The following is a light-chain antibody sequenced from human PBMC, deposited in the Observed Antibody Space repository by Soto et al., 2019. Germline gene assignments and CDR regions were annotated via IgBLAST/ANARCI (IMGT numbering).Light chain of an antibody. CDR2: RVS. Sequence: DVVMTQSPLSLPVTLGQPASISCKSSQGLVYSDGNTYLNWFQQRPGKSPRRLIYRVSNRDSGVPERFSASGSDTDFTLKISMVEAEDGAVYYCMQGTHWPLTFGQGTKLEIK. J-gene: IGKJ2*01. CDR1: QGLVYSDGNTY. V-gene: IGKV2-30*01. CDR3: MQGTHWPLT.